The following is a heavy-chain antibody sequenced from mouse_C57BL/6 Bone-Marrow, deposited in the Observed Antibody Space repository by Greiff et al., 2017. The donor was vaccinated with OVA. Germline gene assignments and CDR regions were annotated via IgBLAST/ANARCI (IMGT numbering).Heavy chain of an antibody. D-gene: IGHD2-3*01. CDR3: AREWVLGAMDY. Sequence: VQLQQSGPELVKPGASVKISCKASGYTFTDYYMNWVKQSHGKSLEWIGDINPNNGGTSYNQKFKGKATLTVDKSSSTAYMELRSLTSEDSAVYYCAREWVLGAMDYWGQGTSVTVSS. J-gene: IGHJ4*01. CDR1: GYTFTDYY. CDR2: INPNNGGT. V-gene: IGHV1-26*01.